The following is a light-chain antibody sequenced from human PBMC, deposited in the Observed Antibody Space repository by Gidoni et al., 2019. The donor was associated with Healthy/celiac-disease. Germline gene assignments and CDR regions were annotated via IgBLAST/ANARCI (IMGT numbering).Light chain of an antibody. CDR3: LQDYNYPRT. J-gene: IGKJ4*01. CDR2: AAS. Sequence: AIRITQSPSSLSASVGDRVTITCRASQGIRNDLGWYQQKPGKAPKLLIYAASSLQSGVPSRFSGSGSGTDFTLTISSLQPEDFATYYCLQDYNYPRTFGGGTKVEIK. CDR1: QGIRND. V-gene: IGKV1-6*01.